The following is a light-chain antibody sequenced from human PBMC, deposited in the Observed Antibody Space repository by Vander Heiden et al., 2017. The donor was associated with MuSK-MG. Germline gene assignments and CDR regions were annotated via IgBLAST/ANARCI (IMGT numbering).Light chain of an antibody. Sequence: VMTQSPATLSVSPGERATLSCRASQSVSSNLAWYQQKPGQAPRLLIYGASTRATGIPARFSGSGSGTEFTLTISSLQSEDFAVYYCQRYTNWPRTFGQGTKVEIK. V-gene: IGKV3-15*01. CDR1: QSVSSN. CDR2: GAS. CDR3: QRYTNWPRT. J-gene: IGKJ1*01.